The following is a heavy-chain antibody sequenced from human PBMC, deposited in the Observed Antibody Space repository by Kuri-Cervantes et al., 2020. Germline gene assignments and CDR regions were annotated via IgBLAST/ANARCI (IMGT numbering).Heavy chain of an antibody. CDR2: IKSKTDGGTT. CDR3: AKEKGGWYY. J-gene: IGHJ4*02. Sequence: GESLKISCAASGFTFSYAWMSWVRQAPGKGLEWVGRIKSKTDGGTTDYAAPVKGRFTISRDDSKNTLYLQMNSLRAEDTALYYCAKEKGGWYYWGQGTLVTVSS. D-gene: IGHD6-19*01. V-gene: IGHV3-15*01. CDR1: GFTFSYAW.